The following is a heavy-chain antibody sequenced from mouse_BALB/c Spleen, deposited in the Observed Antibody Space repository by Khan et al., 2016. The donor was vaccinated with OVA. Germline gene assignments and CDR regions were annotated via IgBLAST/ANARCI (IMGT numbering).Heavy chain of an antibody. J-gene: IGHJ1*01. CDR1: GYTFTNYG. CDR3: ARGASYWYFDV. CDR2: INTYTGEP. Sequence: QIQLVQSGPELKKPGETVKISCKASGYTFTNYGMNWVKPAPGTGLKWMGWINTYTGEPTYTDDFKGRFAFSLETSASTAYLQINNLKNEDMATXFGARGASYWYFDVWGAGTTVTVSS. V-gene: IGHV9-1*02.